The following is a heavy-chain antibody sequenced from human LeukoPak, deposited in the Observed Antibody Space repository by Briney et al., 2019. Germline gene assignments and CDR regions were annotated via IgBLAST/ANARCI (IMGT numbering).Heavy chain of an antibody. V-gene: IGHV3-7*01. CDR3: AKDHGRNGRGHSYGLRIPDFDY. D-gene: IGHD5-18*01. J-gene: IGHJ4*02. CDR2: IRQDGSEK. Sequence: PGGSLRLSCAASGFTFSSYWMSWVRQAPGKGLEWVANIRQDGSEKYFVGSVKGRFAISRDNAKNSLYLQMNSLRAEDTAVYYCAKDHGRNGRGHSYGLRIPDFDYWGQGTLVTVSS. CDR1: GFTFSSYW.